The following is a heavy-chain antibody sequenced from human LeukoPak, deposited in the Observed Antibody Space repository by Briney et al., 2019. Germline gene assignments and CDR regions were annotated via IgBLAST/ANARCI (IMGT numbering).Heavy chain of an antibody. Sequence: GGSLRLSCAASGFTFSSYSMNWVRQAPGKGLEWVSSISSSGNREYYADSVKGRFTISRDNSKNTLYLQMNSLRPEDTAVYYCAKDLSYSSSCFDYWGQGTLVTVSS. V-gene: IGHV3-48*01. CDR2: ISSSGNRE. D-gene: IGHD6-13*01. CDR1: GFTFSSYS. CDR3: AKDLSYSSSCFDY. J-gene: IGHJ4*02.